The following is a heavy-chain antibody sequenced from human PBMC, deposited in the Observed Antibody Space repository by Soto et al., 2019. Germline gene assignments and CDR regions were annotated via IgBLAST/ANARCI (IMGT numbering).Heavy chain of an antibody. CDR1: GFTFTSYA. D-gene: IGHD5-18*01. Sequence: EVQLLESGGGLVQPGGSLRLSCAASGFTFTSYAMRWVRQAPGKGLEWVSGISGSGRRTYHADSVKGRFTISRDNSKNTLYMQMNSLRAEDTAVYYCAKAGSVDTAMGGLYLDYFDYWGQGTLVTVSS. J-gene: IGHJ4*02. V-gene: IGHV3-23*01. CDR2: ISGSGRRT. CDR3: AKAGSVDTAMGGLYLDYFDY.